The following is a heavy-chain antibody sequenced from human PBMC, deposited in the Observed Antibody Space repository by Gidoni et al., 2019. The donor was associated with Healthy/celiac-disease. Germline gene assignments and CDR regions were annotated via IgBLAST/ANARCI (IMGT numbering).Heavy chain of an antibody. CDR2: IVVGSGNT. J-gene: IGHJ4*02. V-gene: IGHV1-58*01. CDR3: AAGSGSYYYFDY. Sequence: QMQLVQSGPEVKKPGTSVTVSCKASGLTFTSSAVQWVRPARGQRLEWIGWIVVGSGNTNYAQKFQERVTITRDMSTSTADMELSSLRSEDTAVYYCAAGSGSYYYFDYWGQGTLVTVSS. CDR1: GLTFTSSA. D-gene: IGHD1-26*01.